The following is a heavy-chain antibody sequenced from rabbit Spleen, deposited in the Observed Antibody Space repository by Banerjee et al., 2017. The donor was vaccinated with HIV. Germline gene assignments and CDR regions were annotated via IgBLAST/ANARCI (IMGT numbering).Heavy chain of an antibody. Sequence: QQLVESGGGLVKPGASLTLTCKASGVSFSSGYDMCWVRQAPGKGLEWIVCIYAGSSGSTYYASWAKGRFTISKTSSTTVTLQMTSLTAADTATYFCARAGSGGDGTYFNLWGQGTLVTVS. CDR2: IYAGSSGST. CDR3: ARAGSGGDGTYFNL. J-gene: IGHJ4*01. V-gene: IGHV1S40*01. D-gene: IGHD4-2*01. CDR1: GVSFSSGYD.